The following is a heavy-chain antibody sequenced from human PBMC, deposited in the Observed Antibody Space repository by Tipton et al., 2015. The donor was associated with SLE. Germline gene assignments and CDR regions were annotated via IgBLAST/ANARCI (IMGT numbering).Heavy chain of an antibody. J-gene: IGHJ6*03. CDR1: GFNFNDYT. V-gene: IGHV3-23*04. Sequence: VQLVQSGGGLVKPGGSLRLCCAASGFNFNDYTINWVRQAPGKGLESVAVISDSGVSTYYSDSVKGRFTVSRDNSKNTLYLQMNRLRAEDTAVYHCAKDARGGYYYDYMDVWGKGTTVTVSS. D-gene: IGHD3-16*01. CDR3: AKDARGGYYYDYMDV. CDR2: ISDSGVST.